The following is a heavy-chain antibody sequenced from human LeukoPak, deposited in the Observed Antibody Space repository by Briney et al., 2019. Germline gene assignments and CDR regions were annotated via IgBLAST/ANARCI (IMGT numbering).Heavy chain of an antibody. CDR2: IYHSGST. D-gene: IGHD5-18*01. CDR1: GYSISSGYY. CDR3: ARHLREYSYGHGSYY. V-gene: IGHV4-38-2*01. J-gene: IGHJ4*02. Sequence: PSETLSLTCAVSGYSISSGYYWGWIRQPPGKGLDWIGSIYHSGSTYYNPSLKSRVTISVDTSKNQFSLKLSSVTAADTAVYYCARHLREYSYGHGSYYWGQGTLVTVSS.